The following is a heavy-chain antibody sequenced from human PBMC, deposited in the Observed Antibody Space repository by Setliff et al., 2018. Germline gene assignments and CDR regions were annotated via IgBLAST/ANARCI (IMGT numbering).Heavy chain of an antibody. CDR2: INHSGST. D-gene: IGHD2-21*02. V-gene: IGHV4-39*07. CDR3: ARGFDVCGGGACYTDGPYYFDY. Sequence: SETLSLTCTVSGGPISSSNYYWGWIRQPPGKGLEWIGEINHSGSTNYNPSLKSRVTISVDTSKNQFSLKLSSVAAADTAVYYCARGFDVCGGGACYTDGPYYFDYWGLETLVTVSS. CDR1: GGPISSSNYY. J-gene: IGHJ4*02.